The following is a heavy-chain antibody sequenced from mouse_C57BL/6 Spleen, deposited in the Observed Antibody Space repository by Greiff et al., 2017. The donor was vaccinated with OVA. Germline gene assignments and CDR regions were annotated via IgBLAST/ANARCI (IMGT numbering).Heavy chain of an antibody. Sequence: QVQLQQSGPGLVQPSQSLSITCTVSGFSLTSYGVHWVRQSPGKGLEWLGVIWSGGSTDYNAAFISRLSISKDNSKSQVFFKMNSLQADDTAIYYCASPLSYGSSYSYYYAMDYWGQGTSVTVSS. J-gene: IGHJ4*01. V-gene: IGHV2-2*01. CDR3: ASPLSYGSSYSYYYAMDY. CDR2: IWSGGST. D-gene: IGHD1-1*01. CDR1: GFSLTSYG.